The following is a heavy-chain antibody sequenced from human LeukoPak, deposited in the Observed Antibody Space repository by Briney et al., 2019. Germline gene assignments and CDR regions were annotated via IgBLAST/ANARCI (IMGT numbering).Heavy chain of an antibody. D-gene: IGHD1-26*01. Sequence: PGGSLRLSCAASGFTFSSYAMHWVRQAPGKGLEWVAFIRYDGTNKYYADSVKGRFTISRDNSKNTLYLQMNSLRAEDTAVYYCAKPHSGSYYFAYYYMDVWGKGTTVTISS. CDR2: IRYDGTNK. CDR3: AKPHSGSYYFAYYYMDV. J-gene: IGHJ6*03. V-gene: IGHV3-30*02. CDR1: GFTFSSYA.